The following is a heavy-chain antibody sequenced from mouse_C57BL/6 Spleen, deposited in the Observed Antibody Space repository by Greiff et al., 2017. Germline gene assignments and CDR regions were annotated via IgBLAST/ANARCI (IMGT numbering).Heavy chain of an antibody. D-gene: IGHD1-1*01. Sequence: EVQLVESGGGLVKPGGSLKLSCAASGFTFSDYGMHWVRQAPEKGLEWVAYISSGSSTIYYADTVKGRFTISRDNAKNTLFLQMTSLRSEDTAMYYCARSIYYYPYYYAMDYWGQGTSVTVSS. CDR3: ARSIYYYPYYYAMDY. CDR2: ISSGSSTI. V-gene: IGHV5-17*01. CDR1: GFTFSDYG. J-gene: IGHJ4*01.